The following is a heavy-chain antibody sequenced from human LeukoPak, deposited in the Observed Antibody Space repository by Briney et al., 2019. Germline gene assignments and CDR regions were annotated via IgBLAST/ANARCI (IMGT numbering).Heavy chain of an antibody. J-gene: IGHJ6*02. CDR3: ARSAGATYYYYGMDV. Sequence: ASVKVSCKASGYTFTSYDINWVRQATGQGLEWMGWMNPNSGNTGYAQKLQGRVTMTTDTSTSTAYMELRSLRSDDTAVYYCARSAGATYYYYGMDVWGQGTTVIVSS. CDR2: MNPNSGNT. D-gene: IGHD1-26*01. V-gene: IGHV1-8*01. CDR1: GYTFTSYD.